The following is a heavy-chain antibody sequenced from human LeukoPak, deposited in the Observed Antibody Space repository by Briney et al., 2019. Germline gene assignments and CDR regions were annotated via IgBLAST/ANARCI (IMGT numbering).Heavy chain of an antibody. CDR1: GGSISSSSYY. CDR2: IYYSGST. J-gene: IGHJ4*02. Sequence: SETLSLTCTVSGGSISSSSYYWGWIRQPPGKGLEWIGSIYYSGSTYYNPSLKSRVTISVDTSKNEFSLKLSSVTAADTAVYYCARSLYSSSWEPFDYWGQGTLVTVSS. D-gene: IGHD6-13*01. V-gene: IGHV4-39*07. CDR3: ARSLYSSSWEPFDY.